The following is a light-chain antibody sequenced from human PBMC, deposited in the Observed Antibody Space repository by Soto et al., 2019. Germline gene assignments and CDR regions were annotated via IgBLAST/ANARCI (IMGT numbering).Light chain of an antibody. Sequence: IQMTQSPSSLSASVGDRVTITCRASRNITFYLNWYQQKPGKAPKLLIYAASSLQSGVPSRFSGSGSGTDFTLTISSLQPEDFATYYCLQDYNYPRTFGQGTKVDIK. CDR1: RNITFY. V-gene: IGKV1-6*01. J-gene: IGKJ1*01. CDR3: LQDYNYPRT. CDR2: AAS.